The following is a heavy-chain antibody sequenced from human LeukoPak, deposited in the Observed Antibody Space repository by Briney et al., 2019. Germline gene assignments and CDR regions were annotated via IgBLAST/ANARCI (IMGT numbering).Heavy chain of an antibody. CDR1: GFIFSSYE. CDR2: ISSSGSTI. D-gene: IGHD3-3*01. CDR3: ARGYYDFWSGYLDY. Sequence: PGGSLRLSCAASGFIFSSYEMNWVRQAPGKGLEWVSYISSSGSTIYYADSVKGRFTISRDNAKNSLYLQMNSLRAEDTAVYYCARGYYDFWSGYLDYWGQGTLVTVSS. V-gene: IGHV3-48*03. J-gene: IGHJ4*02.